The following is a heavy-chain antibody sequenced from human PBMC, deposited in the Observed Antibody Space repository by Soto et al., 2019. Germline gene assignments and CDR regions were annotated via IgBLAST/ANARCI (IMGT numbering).Heavy chain of an antibody. J-gene: IGHJ5*02. Sequence: ASVKVSCKASGGTFSSYAISWVRQAPGQGLEWMGGIIPIFGTANYAQKFQGRVTITADESTSTAYMELSRLRSDDTAVYYCAGSWLNWFDPWGQGALVTVSS. CDR2: IIPIFGTA. V-gene: IGHV1-69*13. CDR1: GGTFSSYA. D-gene: IGHD6-13*01. CDR3: AGSWLNWFDP.